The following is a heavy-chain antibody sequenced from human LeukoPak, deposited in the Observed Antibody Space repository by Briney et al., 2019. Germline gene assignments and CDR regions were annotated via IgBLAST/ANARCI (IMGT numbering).Heavy chain of an antibody. Sequence: VASVKVSCKASGYTFTGYYMHWVRQAPGQGLDWMGWINPNSGGTDYAQKFQGRVTMARDTSISTAYMELSRLRSDDTAVYYCARVTRYFANWYFDYWGQGTLVTVSS. CDR3: ARVTRYFANWYFDY. CDR2: INPNSGGT. V-gene: IGHV1-2*02. J-gene: IGHJ4*02. CDR1: GYTFTGYY. D-gene: IGHD3-9*01.